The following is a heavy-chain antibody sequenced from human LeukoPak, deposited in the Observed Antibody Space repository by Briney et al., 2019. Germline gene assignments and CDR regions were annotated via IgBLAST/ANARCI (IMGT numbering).Heavy chain of an antibody. Sequence: GGSLRLSCAASGFTFSSYGMHWVRQAPGKALEWVAVISYDGSNKYYADSVKGRFTISRDNSKNTLYLQMNSLRAEDTAVYYCARDGTDYDFWSGYYYYYYYMDVWGKGTTVTVSS. CDR2: ISYDGSNK. CDR1: GFTFSSYG. CDR3: ARDGTDYDFWSGYYYYYYYMDV. J-gene: IGHJ6*03. V-gene: IGHV3-30*03. D-gene: IGHD3-3*01.